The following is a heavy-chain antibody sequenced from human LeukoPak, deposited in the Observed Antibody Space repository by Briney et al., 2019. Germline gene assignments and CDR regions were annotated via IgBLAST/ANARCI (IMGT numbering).Heavy chain of an antibody. J-gene: IGHJ4*02. Sequence: PGGSLRLSCAASGFTFSSHAMSWIRQAPGKGLEWVSDISDTGGSTYYADSVEGRFTISRDNSKNTLYLQMDSLRAEDTAVYYCARVRDVYGQFDYWGQGTLVTVSS. D-gene: IGHD5/OR15-5a*01. V-gene: IGHV3-23*01. CDR1: GFTFSSHA. CDR3: ARVRDVYGQFDY. CDR2: ISDTGGST.